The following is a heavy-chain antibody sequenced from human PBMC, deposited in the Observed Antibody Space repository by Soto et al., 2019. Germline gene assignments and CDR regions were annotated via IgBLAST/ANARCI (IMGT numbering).Heavy chain of an antibody. J-gene: IGHJ2*01. Sequence: EVQLVESGGGLVQPGRSLRLSCAASGFTFDDYAMHWVRQAPGKGLEWVSGISWNSGSIGYADSVKGRFTISRDNAKNSLYLQMNSLRAEDTALYYCAKSTTVTTFIWYFDLWGRGTLVTVSS. CDR1: GFTFDDYA. CDR3: AKSTTVTTFIWYFDL. CDR2: ISWNSGSI. D-gene: IGHD4-17*01. V-gene: IGHV3-9*01.